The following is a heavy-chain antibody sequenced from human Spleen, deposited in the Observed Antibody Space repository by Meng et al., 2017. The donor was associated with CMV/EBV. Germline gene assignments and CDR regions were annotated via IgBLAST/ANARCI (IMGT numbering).Heavy chain of an antibody. Sequence: YTFTGYYVHWVRQAPGQGLEWMGWINPNSGGANFAEKFQGRVTMTRDTSISTAYMELNRLRSDDTAVYYCAREGDIVVEPGDEDWFDPWGQGTLVTVSS. CDR2: INPNSGGA. J-gene: IGHJ5*02. CDR3: AREGDIVVEPGDEDWFDP. D-gene: IGHD2-15*01. V-gene: IGHV1-2*02. CDR1: YTFTGYY.